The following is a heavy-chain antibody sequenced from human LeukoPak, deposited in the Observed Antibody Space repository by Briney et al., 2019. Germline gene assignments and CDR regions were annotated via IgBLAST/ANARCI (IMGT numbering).Heavy chain of an antibody. D-gene: IGHD6-13*01. CDR3: ARESSSISDY. CDR1: GYTFTGYH. J-gene: IGHJ4*02. Sequence: ASVKVSCKAAGYTFTGYHMHWVRQAPGQGLEWMGWINPNSGGTNYARRFQGRVTMTRDTSISTAYMELSRLRSDDTAVYYRARESSSISDYWGQGTLVTVSS. V-gene: IGHV1-2*02. CDR2: INPNSGGT.